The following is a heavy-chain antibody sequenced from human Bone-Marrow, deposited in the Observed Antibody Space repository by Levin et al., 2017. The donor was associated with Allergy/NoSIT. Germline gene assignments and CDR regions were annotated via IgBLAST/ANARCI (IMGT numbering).Heavy chain of an antibody. CDR2: IYHSGST. CDR3: ARDRPGDFYGMDV. Sequence: SETLSLTCAVSGGSLKSGPYSWSWIQQPPGTGLEWIGYIYHSGSTYYNPSLKSRVTISVDRSKNQFSLKLTSVTAADTAVYYCARDRPGDFYGMDVWGQGTTVTVSS. J-gene: IGHJ6*02. CDR1: GGSLKSGPYS. V-gene: IGHV4-30-2*01.